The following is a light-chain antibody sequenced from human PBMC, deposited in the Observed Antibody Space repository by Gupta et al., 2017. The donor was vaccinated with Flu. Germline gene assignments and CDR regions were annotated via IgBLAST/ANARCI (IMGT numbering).Light chain of an antibody. CDR1: TIGSKS. Sequence: SYVLTPPPSVSVAPGQTAPITCGGDTIGSKSAHGYQQKPGQAPVLVVYDNRYRPSRIPERFSGSNSGNTATLSISRVEAGDEADYYCQVCDSSRGDQVFGGGTTLTVL. CDR2: DNR. J-gene: IGLJ3*02. CDR3: QVCDSSRGDQV. V-gene: IGLV3-21*02.